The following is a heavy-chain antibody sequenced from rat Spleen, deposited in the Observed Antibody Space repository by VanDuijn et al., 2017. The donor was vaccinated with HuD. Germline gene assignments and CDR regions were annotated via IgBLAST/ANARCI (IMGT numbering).Heavy chain of an antibody. CDR3: ATHNSGYFDY. V-gene: IGHV5-29*01. D-gene: IGHD4-3*01. CDR1: GLTFSAYY. J-gene: IGHJ2*01. Sequence: EVQLVESDGDLVQPGRSLKLSCAASGLTFSAYYMAWVRQAPTKGLEWVATIRYDGSSTYYRDSVKGRFTISRDNAKNTLYLQKDSLRPEDTATYYCATHNSGYFDYWGQGVMVTVSS. CDR2: IRYDGSST.